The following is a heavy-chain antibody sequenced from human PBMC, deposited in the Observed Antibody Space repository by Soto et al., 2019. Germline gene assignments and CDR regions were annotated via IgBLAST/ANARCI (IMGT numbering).Heavy chain of an antibody. V-gene: IGHV1-69*12. CDR2: IIRIFGTA. J-gene: IGHJ6*02. CDR3: ATPPAGYYYCGMDV. CDR1: GGTFSSYA. Sequence: QVQLVQSGAEVKKPGSSVKVSCKASGGTFSSYAISWVRQAPGQGLEWMGGIIRIFGTADYAQKFQGRVTSTADESTSTAYMELSSLRSEDTAVYYCATPPAGYYYCGMDVWGQGTTVTVSS.